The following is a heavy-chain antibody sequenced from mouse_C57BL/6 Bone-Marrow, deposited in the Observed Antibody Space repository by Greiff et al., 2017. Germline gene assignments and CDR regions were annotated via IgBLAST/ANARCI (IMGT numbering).Heavy chain of an antibody. CDR1: GYAFSSSW. CDR3: ARGDSSGDFAY. V-gene: IGHV1-82*01. CDR2: IYPGDGDT. J-gene: IGHJ3*01. D-gene: IGHD3-2*02. Sequence: VQLVESGPELVKPGASVKISCKASGYAFSSSWMNWVKQRPGQGLEWIGRIYPGDGDTNYNRKFKGKATLTADKSSSTAYMQLSSLTSEDSAVYFCARGDSSGDFAYWGQGTLVTVSA.